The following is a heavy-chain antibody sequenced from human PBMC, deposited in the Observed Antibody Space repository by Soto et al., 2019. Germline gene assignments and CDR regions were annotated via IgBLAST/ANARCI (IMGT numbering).Heavy chain of an antibody. CDR2: IKSKTDGGTT. D-gene: IGHD1-7*01. Sequence: GALLLSCAASGFTFSNAWMSWVRQAPGKGLEWVGRIKSKTDGGTTDYAAPVKGRFTISRDDSKNTLYLQMNSLKTEDTAVYYCTKYNWNYLRGFNWFDPWGQGTLVTVYS. CDR1: GFTFSNAW. V-gene: IGHV3-15*01. CDR3: TKYNWNYLRGFNWFDP. J-gene: IGHJ5*02.